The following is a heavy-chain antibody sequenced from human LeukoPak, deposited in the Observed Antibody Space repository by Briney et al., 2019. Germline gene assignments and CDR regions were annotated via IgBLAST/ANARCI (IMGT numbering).Heavy chain of an antibody. J-gene: IGHJ6*02. V-gene: IGHV4-39*01. D-gene: IGHD2-15*01. CDR2: IYYSGST. CDR1: GGSISSSSYY. Sequence: PSETLSLTCTVSGGSISSSSYYWGWIRQPPGKGLEWIGSIYYSGSTYYNPSLKSRVTISVDTSKNQFSLKLSSVTAADTAVYYCARAPYCSGGSCYPRGQDYYYYGMDVWGQGTTVTVSS. CDR3: ARAPYCSGGSCYPRGQDYYYYGMDV.